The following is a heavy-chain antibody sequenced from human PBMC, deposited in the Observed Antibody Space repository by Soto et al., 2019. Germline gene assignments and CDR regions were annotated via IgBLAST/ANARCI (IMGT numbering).Heavy chain of an antibody. CDR2: INHSGST. V-gene: IGHV4-34*01. Sequence: QVQLQQWGAGLLKPSETLSLTCAVYGGAFSGYYWSWIRQPPVKGLEWIGEINHSGSTNYNPSLKSRVTISVDTSKNQFSLKLSSVTAADTAVYYCARGRATVTKFYYYYYGMDVWGQGTTVTVSS. D-gene: IGHD4-17*01. J-gene: IGHJ6*02. CDR3: ARGRATVTKFYYYYYGMDV. CDR1: GGAFSGYY.